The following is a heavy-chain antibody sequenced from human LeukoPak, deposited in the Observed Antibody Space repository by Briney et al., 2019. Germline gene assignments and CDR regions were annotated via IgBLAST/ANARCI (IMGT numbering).Heavy chain of an antibody. Sequence: GGSLRLSCAASGFTVSSDYMSWVRQAPGKGLEWVSVIYSGGSTYYADSVKGRFTISRDKSKNTVYLQMNSLRFEDTAMYYCARNWFDPSGQGTLVTVSS. CDR2: IYSGGST. CDR1: GFTVSSDY. V-gene: IGHV3-53*05. CDR3: ARNWFDP. J-gene: IGHJ5*02.